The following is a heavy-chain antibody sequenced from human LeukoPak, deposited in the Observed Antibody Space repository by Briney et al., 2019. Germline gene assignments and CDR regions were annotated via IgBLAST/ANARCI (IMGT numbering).Heavy chain of an antibody. CDR1: GYTFTSYY. D-gene: IGHD4-11*01. V-gene: IGHV1-46*01. CDR2: INPSGGST. Sequence: ASVKVSCKASGYTFTSYYMHWVRQAPGQGLEWMGIINPSGGSTSYAQKFQGRVTMTRDTSTSTVYMELSSLRSEDTAVYYCATDRFGNYDFDNWGQGTLVTVSS. CDR3: ATDRFGNYDFDN. J-gene: IGHJ4*02.